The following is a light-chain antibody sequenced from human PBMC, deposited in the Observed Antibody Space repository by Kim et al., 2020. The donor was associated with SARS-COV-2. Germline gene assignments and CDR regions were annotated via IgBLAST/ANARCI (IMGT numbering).Light chain of an antibody. Sequence: QSVLTQPPSVSGAPGQRVTISCTGSSSNIGTGYDVHWYQQLPETAPKLLIYGDSNRPSGVPDRFSGSKSGTSASLAITGLQAEDEADYYCQSYDSGLSGNVIFGGGTQLTVL. J-gene: IGLJ2*01. V-gene: IGLV1-40*01. CDR1: SSNIGTGYD. CDR3: QSYDSGLSGNVI. CDR2: GDS.